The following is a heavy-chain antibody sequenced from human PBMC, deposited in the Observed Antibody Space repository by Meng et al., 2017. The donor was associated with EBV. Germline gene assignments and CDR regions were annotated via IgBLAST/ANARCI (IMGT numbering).Heavy chain of an antibody. D-gene: IGHD5-12*01. CDR3: VRDLWLRIGECV. CDR2: ITPVFGIA. J-gene: IGHJ4*02. Sequence: VQLVQSEEEVKKAGTPVKVSCKGSGDNFDNFGISWVRKAPGQGLEWRGDITPVFGIANYAERFQGRVTISADTSTRTDYMDLSSLRSDDTAVYYCVRDLWLRIGECVWGQGTLVTVSS. CDR1: GDNFDNFG. V-gene: IGHV1-69*17.